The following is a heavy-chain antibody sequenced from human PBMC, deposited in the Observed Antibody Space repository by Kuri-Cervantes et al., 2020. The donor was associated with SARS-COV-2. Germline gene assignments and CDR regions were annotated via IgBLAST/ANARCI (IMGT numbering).Heavy chain of an antibody. J-gene: IGHJ4*02. CDR2: ISSDGTTI. D-gene: IGHD6-13*01. Sequence: GESLKISCAASGFIFSSNSMNWVRQAPGKGLEWVSHISSDGTTIYYADSVKGRFRISRDNVKNSLYLQMNSLRGEDTALYYCAKMRGYSSSWVDYWGQGTLVTVSS. CDR3: AKMRGYSSSWVDY. CDR1: GFIFSSNS. V-gene: IGHV3-48*01.